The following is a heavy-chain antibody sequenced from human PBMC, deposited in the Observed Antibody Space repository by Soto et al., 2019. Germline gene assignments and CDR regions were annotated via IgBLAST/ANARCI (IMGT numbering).Heavy chain of an antibody. D-gene: IGHD6-13*01. J-gene: IGHJ4*02. Sequence: QVQLVESGGGVVQPERSLILCCAASGFTLSSYTMHWVRQAPGKGLEWVAVISYDGSNTYYADSVKGRFTISRDTSKNMLSLQMNSLSADDTALYNCAGETGYGSSWSHFDYWGQGTLVTVSP. CDR1: GFTLSSYT. V-gene: IGHV3-30-3*01. CDR3: AGETGYGSSWSHFDY. CDR2: ISYDGSNT.